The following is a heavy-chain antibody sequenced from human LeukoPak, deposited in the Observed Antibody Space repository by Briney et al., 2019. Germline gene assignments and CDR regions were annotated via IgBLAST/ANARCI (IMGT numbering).Heavy chain of an antibody. D-gene: IGHD4-17*01. J-gene: IGHJ4*02. CDR1: GYTFTGYY. Sequence: ASVKVSCKASGYTFTGYYIHWVRQAPGQGLQWMGWINPNSGGTNYIQNFQGRVTMTRGTSISTAYMELSRLRSDDTAMYYCARVGNGDYLIHFDYWGQGTLVTVSS. V-gene: IGHV1-2*02. CDR3: ARVGNGDYLIHFDY. CDR2: INPNSGGT.